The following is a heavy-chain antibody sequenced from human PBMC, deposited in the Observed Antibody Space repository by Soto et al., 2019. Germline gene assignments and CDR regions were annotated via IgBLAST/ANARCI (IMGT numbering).Heavy chain of an antibody. J-gene: IGHJ6*02. CDR3: ARVQVVPAAMGRKRAYGMDV. V-gene: IGHV3-53*01. CDR1: GFTVSDNY. Sequence: EVQLVESGGGLIQPGGSLRLSCEASGFTVSDNYMSWVRQAPGKGLEWVSVIYSGGSIYYADSVRGRFTISRDNSKNTLYLQMKSLRVEDTAVYYCARVQVVPAAMGRKRAYGMDVWGQGTTVTVSS. D-gene: IGHD2-2*01. CDR2: IYSGGSI.